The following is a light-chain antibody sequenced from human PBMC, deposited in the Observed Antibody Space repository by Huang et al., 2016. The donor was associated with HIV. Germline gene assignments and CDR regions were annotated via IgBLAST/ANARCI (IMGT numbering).Light chain of an antibody. J-gene: IGKJ1*01. CDR1: QGVSEH. CDR2: GAS. Sequence: EVLLTQSQATMSESQGGTVTLSCRASQGVSEHVAWYKQRPGQSPRLVMYGASNRASGVPTRFSGRGSGTEVSLTISNLQSEDFAVYFCHQYYTLPRTFGQGTKVEI. CDR3: HQYYTLPRT. V-gene: IGKV3-15*01.